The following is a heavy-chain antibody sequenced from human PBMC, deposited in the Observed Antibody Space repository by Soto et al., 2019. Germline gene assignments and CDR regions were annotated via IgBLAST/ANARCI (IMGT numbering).Heavy chain of an antibody. Sequence: QVQLVQSGAEVKKPGSSVKVSCKASGGTFSSYTISWVRQAPGQGLEWMGRIIPILGIANYAQKFQGRVTITADKTTSTAYMELSSLRSEDTAVYYCARVAIDSSGYAADYWGQGTLVTVSS. D-gene: IGHD3-22*01. V-gene: IGHV1-69*02. CDR3: ARVAIDSSGYAADY. J-gene: IGHJ4*02. CDR2: IIPILGIA. CDR1: GGTFSSYT.